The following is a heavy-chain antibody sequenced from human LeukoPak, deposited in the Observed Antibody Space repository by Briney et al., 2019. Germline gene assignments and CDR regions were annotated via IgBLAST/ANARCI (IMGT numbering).Heavy chain of an antibody. CDR2: INPNSGGT. D-gene: IGHD6-19*01. CDR1: GXXFTGYY. J-gene: IGHJ4*02. Sequence: ASVKVSXXASGXXFTGYYMHWVRQAPGQGLEWMGWINPNSGGTNYAQKFQGRVTMTRDTSISTAYMELSRLRSDDTAVYYCARDETTVGYIVIAVAGTFDYWGQGTLVTVSS. CDR3: ARDETTVGYIVIAVAGTFDY. V-gene: IGHV1-2*02.